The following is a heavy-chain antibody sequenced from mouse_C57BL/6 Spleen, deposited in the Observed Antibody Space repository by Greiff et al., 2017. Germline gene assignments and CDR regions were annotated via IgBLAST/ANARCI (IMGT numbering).Heavy chain of an antibody. Sequence: QVQLQQPGAELVKPGASVKLSCKASGYTFTSYWMHWVKQRPGQGLEWIGMIHPNSGSTNYNEKFKSKATLTVDKSSSTAYMQLSSLTSEDFAVYYCARDDGHGDYAMDYWGQGTSVTVSS. V-gene: IGHV1-64*01. CDR3: ARDDGHGDYAMDY. D-gene: IGHD2-3*01. CDR1: GYTFTSYW. CDR2: IHPNSGST. J-gene: IGHJ4*01.